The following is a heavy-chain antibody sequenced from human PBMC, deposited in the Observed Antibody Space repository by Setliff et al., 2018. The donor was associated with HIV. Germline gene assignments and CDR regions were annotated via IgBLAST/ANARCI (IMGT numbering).Heavy chain of an antibody. D-gene: IGHD2-2*01. CDR3: ARGSCSTISCSLRVGNDAFDI. CDR2: VTHSGRT. CDR1: GYSISSGYY. J-gene: IGHJ3*02. V-gene: IGHV4-38-2*01. Sequence: SETLSLTCAVSGYSISSGYYWSWIRQPPGKGLEWIGEVTHSGRTNYNPSLESRVTISVDTSKNQFSLKLNSVTAADTAVYYCARGSCSTISCSLRVGNDAFDIWGQGTMVTVSS.